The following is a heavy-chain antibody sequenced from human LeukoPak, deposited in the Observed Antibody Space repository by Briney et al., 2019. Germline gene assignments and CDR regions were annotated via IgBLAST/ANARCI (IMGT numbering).Heavy chain of an antibody. Sequence: SDTLSLTCTVSDGPIRSHYWTWIRQSPTKGLEWIGDISNSGSTKYNPSLRSRVTISIDTSRSQFSLRLSSVTAADTAVYYCGRDALVGFLSYYYIDVWGKGITVTVSS. V-gene: IGHV4-59*11. D-gene: IGHD3-10*01. CDR3: GRDALVGFLSYYYIDV. CDR2: ISNSGST. J-gene: IGHJ6*03. CDR1: DGPIRSHY.